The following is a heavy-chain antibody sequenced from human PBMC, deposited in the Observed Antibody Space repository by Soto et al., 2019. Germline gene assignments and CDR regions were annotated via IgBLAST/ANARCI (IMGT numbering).Heavy chain of an antibody. Sequence: GGSLRLSCAASGFTFSSYALSWVRQAPGKGLEWISAISGSGSSRYYADSVKGRFTISRDNSKNTLYLLINSLRAEDTAVYYCAKATVEYSSSWPFDYWGQGTLVTVSS. CDR3: AKATVEYSSSWPFDY. J-gene: IGHJ4*02. CDR2: ISGSGSSR. V-gene: IGHV3-23*01. CDR1: GFTFSSYA. D-gene: IGHD6-13*01.